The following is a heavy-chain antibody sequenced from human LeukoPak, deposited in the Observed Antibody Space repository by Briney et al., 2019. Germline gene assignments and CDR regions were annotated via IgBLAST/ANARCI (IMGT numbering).Heavy chain of an antibody. CDR3: ARDLEAAAGRPPFDY. J-gene: IGHJ4*02. CDR1: GFIFSDYY. Sequence: GGSLRLSCAASGFIFSDYYMSWIRQAPGKGLGWVSYISSGGGTIYYADSVKGRFTISRDNAKNSLYLQMNSLRAEDTAFYYCARDLEAAAGRPPFDYWGRGTLVTVSS. V-gene: IGHV3-11*01. D-gene: IGHD6-13*01. CDR2: ISSGGGTI.